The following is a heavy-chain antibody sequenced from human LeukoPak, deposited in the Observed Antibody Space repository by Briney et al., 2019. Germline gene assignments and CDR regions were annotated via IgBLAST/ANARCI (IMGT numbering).Heavy chain of an antibody. J-gene: IGHJ3*02. CDR2: IIPIFGTA. Sequence: ASVKVSCKASGGTFSSYAISWVRQAPGQGLEWMGGIIPIFGTANYAQKFQGRVTITADKSTSTAYMELSSLRSEDTAVYCCARSPSKLRYFGWLLFLVRRHDAFDIWGQGTMVTVSS. CDR1: GGTFSSYA. V-gene: IGHV1-69*06. D-gene: IGHD3-9*01. CDR3: ARSPSKLRYFGWLLFLVRRHDAFDI.